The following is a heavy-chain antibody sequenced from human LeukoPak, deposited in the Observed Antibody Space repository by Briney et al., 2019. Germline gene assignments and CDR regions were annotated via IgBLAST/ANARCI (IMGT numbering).Heavy chain of an antibody. V-gene: IGHV4-34*01. CDR1: GGSFSGYY. CDR2: INHSGST. J-gene: IGHJ4*02. D-gene: IGHD3-22*01. CDR3: ARVVVLPPNFDY. Sequence: SETLSLTCAVYGGSFSGYYWSWIRQPPGKGLEWIGEINHSGSTNYNPSLKSRVTISVDTSKNQFSLKLSSVTAADTAVYYCARVVVLPPNFDYWGQGTLVTVSS.